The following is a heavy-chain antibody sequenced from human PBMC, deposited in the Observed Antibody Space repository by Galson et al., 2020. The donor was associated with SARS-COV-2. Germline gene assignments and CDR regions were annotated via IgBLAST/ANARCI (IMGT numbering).Heavy chain of an antibody. D-gene: IGHD6-19*01. V-gene: IGHV3-33*01. J-gene: IGHJ4*02. CDR1: GFTFSSYG. CDR2: IWYAGSNK. Sequence: GGSLRLSCAASGFTFSSYGMHWVRQAPGKGLEWVAVIWYAGSNKYYADSVKGRFTISRDNSKNTLYLQMNSLRAEDTAVYYCARDAEKQLLAIDYWGQGTLVTVSS. CDR3: ARDAEKQLLAIDY.